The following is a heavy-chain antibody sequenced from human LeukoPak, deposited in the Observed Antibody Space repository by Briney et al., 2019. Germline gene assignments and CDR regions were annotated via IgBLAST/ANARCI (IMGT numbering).Heavy chain of an antibody. CDR3: ARVGNGGRAFDI. Sequence: GGSLRLSCVGSGFTFRSHAMSWVRQAPEKGLEFVSGIYENGGTTYYADSVKGRFSISRDNSKNTLYLQMDSLRGEDTAVYHCARVGNGGRAFDIWGQGTMVIVSS. V-gene: IGHV3-23*01. J-gene: IGHJ3*02. CDR2: IYENGGTT. CDR1: GFTFRSHA. D-gene: IGHD4-23*01.